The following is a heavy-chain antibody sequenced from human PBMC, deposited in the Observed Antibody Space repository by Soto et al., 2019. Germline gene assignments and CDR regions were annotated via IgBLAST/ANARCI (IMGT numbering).Heavy chain of an antibody. CDR3: AGLNLREENDYIWGSYLTHRFHGSWFDP. CDR1: GGSISSYY. J-gene: IGHJ5*02. V-gene: IGHV4-59*08. D-gene: IGHD3-16*01. CDR2: IYYSGST. Sequence: SETLSLTCTVSGGSISSYYWSWIRQPPGKGLEWIGYIYYSGSTNYNPSLKSRVTISVDTSKNQFYLKLSSVTAADTAVYYCAGLNLREENDYIWGSYLTHRFHGSWFDPWGQGTLVTVSS.